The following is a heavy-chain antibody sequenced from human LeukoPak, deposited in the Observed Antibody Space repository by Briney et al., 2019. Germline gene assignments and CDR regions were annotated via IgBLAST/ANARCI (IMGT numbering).Heavy chain of an antibody. J-gene: IGHJ3*02. Sequence: GGSLRLSCSASGFTISNYAIHWVRQAPGKGLEYVSAIGTDGGGTYYADSVKGRFTISRDSSKNTLYLQMSSLRAEDTAVYYCVKAIPAAWGAFDIWGQGTMVIVSS. CDR2: IGTDGGGT. CDR1: GFTISNYA. V-gene: IGHV3-64D*09. CDR3: VKAIPAAWGAFDI. D-gene: IGHD6-25*01.